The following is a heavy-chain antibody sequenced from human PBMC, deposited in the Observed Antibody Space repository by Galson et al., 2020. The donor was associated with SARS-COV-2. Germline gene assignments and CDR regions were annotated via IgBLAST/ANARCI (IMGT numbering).Heavy chain of an antibody. D-gene: IGHD6-13*01. CDR2: IYPDDSDT. J-gene: IGHJ2*01. CDR1: GDSFRKYW. CDR3: ARRSRQQGLGWFFDL. V-gene: IGHV5-51*01. Sequence: KIGESLKISCKGSGDSFRKYWIAWVRQVPGKGLEWMGIIYPDDSDTKYSPSFQGQVTISVDKSISTAFLQWSGLTASDTAVYYCARRSRQQGLGWFFDLWGRGTLVSVSS.